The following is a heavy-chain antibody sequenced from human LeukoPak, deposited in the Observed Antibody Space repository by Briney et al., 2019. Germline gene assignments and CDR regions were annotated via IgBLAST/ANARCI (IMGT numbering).Heavy chain of an antibody. D-gene: IGHD3-10*01. V-gene: IGHV3-11*04. CDR3: ARAAGSYAFDI. CDR2: ISSSGTTM. CDR1: KFTFSDSC. J-gene: IGHJ3*02. Sequence: GGSLRLSCAASKFTFSDSCMGWMRQAPGKGLEWVSYISSSGTTMYYADSVKGRFTISRDNAKNSLYLQMNSLRAEDTAVYYCARAAGSYAFDIWGQGTMVTVSS.